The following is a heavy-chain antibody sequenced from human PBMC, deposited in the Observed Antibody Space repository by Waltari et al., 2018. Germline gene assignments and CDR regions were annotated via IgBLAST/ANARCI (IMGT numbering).Heavy chain of an antibody. V-gene: IGHV4-39*07. CDR2: IYYRGSA. J-gene: IGHJ4*02. CDR1: GDSISRSAYY. D-gene: IGHD2-15*01. CDR3: ARVVREVITAASYFEL. Sequence: QLQLQESGPGLVKPSETLSLTCTVSGDSISRSAYYWGWVRQPPGKGLEWIGKIYYRGSAFHKRSLRSRVTMAVETSKNQCSLKLTSVTAADTAVYFCARVVREVITAASYFELWGQGSLVTVSS.